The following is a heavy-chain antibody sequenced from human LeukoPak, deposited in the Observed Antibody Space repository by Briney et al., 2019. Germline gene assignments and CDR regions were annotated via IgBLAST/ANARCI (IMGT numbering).Heavy chain of an antibody. V-gene: IGHV4-59*01. CDR2: IYYSGST. Sequence: KTSETLSLTCTVSGGSISSYYWSWIRQPPGKGLEWIGYIYYSGSTNYNPSLKSRVTISVDTSKNQFSLKLSSVTAADTAVYYCARDTMYYYDSSGYYYYYYGMDVWGQGPTVTVSS. CDR3: ARDTMYYYDSSGYYYYYYGMDV. CDR1: GGSISSYY. J-gene: IGHJ6*02. D-gene: IGHD3-22*01.